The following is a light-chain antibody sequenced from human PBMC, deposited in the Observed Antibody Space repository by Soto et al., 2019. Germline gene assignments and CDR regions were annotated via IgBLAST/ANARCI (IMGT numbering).Light chain of an antibody. Sequence: QSVLTQPPSASGTPGQRVTISCSGSSSNIGSHTVNWYQQLPGTAPRLLIYSNTQRPSGVPDRFSGSKSGTSASLAISGLQSGYEADYYCAAWDDSLNGVVFGGGTKVTVL. CDR1: SSNIGSHT. J-gene: IGLJ2*01. CDR3: AAWDDSLNGVV. CDR2: SNT. V-gene: IGLV1-44*01.